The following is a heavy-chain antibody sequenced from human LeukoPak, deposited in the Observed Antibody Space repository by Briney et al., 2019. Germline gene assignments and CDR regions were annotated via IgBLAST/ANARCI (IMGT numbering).Heavy chain of an antibody. V-gene: IGHV3-30*18. CDR2: ISYDGSNK. CDR1: GFTFSSYG. CDR3: AKGSGGVFYDFWSGYYGDY. Sequence: PGGSLRLSCAASGFTFSSYGMHWVRQAPGKGLEWVAVISYDGSNKYYADSVKGRFTISRDNSKNTLYLQMNSLRAEDTAVYYCAKGSGGVFYDFWSGYYGDYWGQGTLVTVSS. D-gene: IGHD3-3*01. J-gene: IGHJ4*02.